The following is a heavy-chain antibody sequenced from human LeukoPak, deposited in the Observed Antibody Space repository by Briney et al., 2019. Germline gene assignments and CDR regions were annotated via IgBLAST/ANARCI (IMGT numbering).Heavy chain of an antibody. J-gene: IGHJ4*02. V-gene: IGHV4-34*01. D-gene: IGHD6-19*01. Sequence: SETLSLTCAVYGGSFSGYYWSWIRQPPGKGLEWIGEISHSGSTNYNPSLKSRVTISVDTSKNQFSLKLSSVTAADTAVYYCARCSSGSYRDYWGQGTLVTVSS. CDR3: ARCSSGSYRDY. CDR2: ISHSGST. CDR1: GGSFSGYY.